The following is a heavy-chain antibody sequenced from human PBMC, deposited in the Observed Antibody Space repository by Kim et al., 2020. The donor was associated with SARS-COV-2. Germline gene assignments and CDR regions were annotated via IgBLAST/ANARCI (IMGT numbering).Heavy chain of an antibody. CDR2: IYYSGST. D-gene: IGHD3-10*01. CDR3: ARGITMVRGVLHYYYYYGMDV. CDR1: GGSISSGDYY. J-gene: IGHJ6*02. Sequence: SETLSLTCTVSGGSISSGDYYWSWIRQPPGKGLEWIGYIYYSGSTYYNPSLKSRVTISVDTSKNQFSLKLSSVTAADTAVYYCARGITMVRGVLHYYYYYGMDVWGQGTTVTVSS. V-gene: IGHV4-30-4*01.